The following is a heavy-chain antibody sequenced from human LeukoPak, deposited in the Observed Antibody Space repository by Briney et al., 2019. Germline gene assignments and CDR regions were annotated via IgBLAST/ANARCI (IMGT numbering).Heavy chain of an antibody. CDR3: ARVLLAGTNGEWPFDY. Sequence: SETLSLTCTVSGGPISRYYWSWIPQPPGKGLEWIVYIYYSGSTNYNPSLKSRVTISVDTSKKQFSLKLSSVTAADTAVYYCARVLLAGTNGEWPFDYWGQGTLVTVSS. CDR2: IYYSGST. J-gene: IGHJ4*02. D-gene: IGHD6-19*01. CDR1: GGPISRYY. V-gene: IGHV4-59*01.